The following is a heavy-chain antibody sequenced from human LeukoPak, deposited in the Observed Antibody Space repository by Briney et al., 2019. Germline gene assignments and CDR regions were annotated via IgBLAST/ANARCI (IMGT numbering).Heavy chain of an antibody. D-gene: IGHD1-26*01. CDR1: GFTFSSYW. J-gene: IGHJ4*02. V-gene: IGHV3-7*01. CDR2: IKQDGSEK. CDR3: ARDPSNSGSYSRLDQ. Sequence: PGGSLRLSCAASGFTFSSYWMSWVRQAPGKGLEWVANIKQDGSEKYYVDSVKGRFTISRDNAKNSLYLQMNSLRAEDTAVYYCARDPSNSGSYSRLDQWGQGTLVTVSS.